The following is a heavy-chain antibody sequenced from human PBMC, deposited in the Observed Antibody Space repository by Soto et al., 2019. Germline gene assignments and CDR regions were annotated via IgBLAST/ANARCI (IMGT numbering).Heavy chain of an antibody. J-gene: IGHJ5*02. CDR1: GFSLSTIVVG. Sequence: GPPLAHPKCPLTLTRTCSGFSLSTIVVGVGWIRQPPGKALEWLALIYWDDDKRYSPSLKSRLTITKDTSKKQVVLTMNNMDPVDTATYYSAHRRPGSRSNWFDPWGQGTLVTVSS. CDR2: IYWDDDK. CDR3: AHRRPGSRSNWFDP. V-gene: IGHV2-5*02. D-gene: IGHD6-13*01.